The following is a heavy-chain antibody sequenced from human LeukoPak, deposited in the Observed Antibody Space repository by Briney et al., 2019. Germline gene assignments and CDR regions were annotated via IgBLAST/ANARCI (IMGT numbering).Heavy chain of an antibody. CDR3: VSFYETY. D-gene: IGHD2-2*01. CDR2: INSDGSWT. Sequence: GGSLRFSCAASGNYWMHWVRQAPGKGLLWVSHINSDGSWTTYADSVKGRFTISKDNAKNTVYLQMNNLRAEDMAVYYCVSFYETYWGRGTLVTVSS. CDR1: GNYW. V-gene: IGHV3-74*01. J-gene: IGHJ4*02.